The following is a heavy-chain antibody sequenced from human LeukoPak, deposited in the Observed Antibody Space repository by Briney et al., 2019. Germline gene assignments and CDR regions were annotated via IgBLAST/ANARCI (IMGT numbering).Heavy chain of an antibody. V-gene: IGHV1-2*02. CDR1: GYTFTGYY. CDR3: VRGPYYYDSSGYYYFDY. CDR2: INPNSGGT. Sequence: ASVKVSCKASGYTFTGYYMRWVRQAPGQGLEWMGWINPNSGGTNYAQKFQGRVTMTRDTSISTAYMELSRLRSDDTAVYYCVRGPYYYDSSGYYYFDYWGQGTLVTVSS. D-gene: IGHD3-22*01. J-gene: IGHJ4*02.